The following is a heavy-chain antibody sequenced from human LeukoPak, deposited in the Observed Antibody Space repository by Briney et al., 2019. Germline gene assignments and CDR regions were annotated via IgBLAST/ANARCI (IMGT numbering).Heavy chain of an antibody. CDR3: ASCGSGWNWFDP. J-gene: IGHJ5*02. CDR2: IIPIFGTA. D-gene: IGHD6-19*01. Sequence: GASVKVSCKASGGTFSSYAISWVRQAPGQGLEWMGGIIPIFGTANYAQKFQGRVTITADESTSTAYMELSSLRSEDTAVYYCASCGSGWNWFDPWGQGTLVTVSS. CDR1: GGTFSSYA. V-gene: IGHV1-69*13.